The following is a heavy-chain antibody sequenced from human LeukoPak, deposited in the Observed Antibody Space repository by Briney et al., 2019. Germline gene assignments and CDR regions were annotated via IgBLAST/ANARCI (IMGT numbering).Heavy chain of an antibody. V-gene: IGHV1-8*03. CDR2: MNPNSGNT. CDR3: ARTSYYDISGYYSYHFDY. J-gene: IGHJ4*02. Sequence: ASVKVSCKASGYTFIRYDITWVRQATGHGLEWMGWMNPNSGNTGYVQKFQGRVTITRNTSISTVYMELSSLRSEDTAVYYCARTSYYDISGYYSYHFDYWGQGSLVTVSS. CDR1: GYTFIRYD. D-gene: IGHD3-22*01.